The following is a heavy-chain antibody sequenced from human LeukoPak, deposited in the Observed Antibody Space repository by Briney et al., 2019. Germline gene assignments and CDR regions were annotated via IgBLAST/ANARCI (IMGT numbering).Heavy chain of an antibody. CDR2: IKQDGSEK. CDR3: ARLTGGYYYDGMDV. V-gene: IGHV3-7*01. J-gene: IGHJ6*01. Sequence: GGSLRLSCAASGFTFSSHWMSWVRQAPGKGLEWVANIKQDGSEKYYVDSVKGRFTISRDNAKNSLYLQMNSLRAEDTAVYYCARLTGGYYYDGMDVWGQGATVTVSS. CDR1: GFTFSSHW. D-gene: IGHD1-14*01.